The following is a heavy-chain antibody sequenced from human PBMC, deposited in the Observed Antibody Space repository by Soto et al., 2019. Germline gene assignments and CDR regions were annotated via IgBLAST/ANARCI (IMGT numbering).Heavy chain of an antibody. CDR2: INYSGST. CDR1: GGSFSYYY. CDR3: ARRRISSRRGGAFDI. V-gene: IGHV4-34*01. Sequence: SETLSRTCAVYGGSFSYYYGSWIRQPPGKGLEWIGEINYSGSTNYEPSLKSRVTVSVDTSKNQFSLGLSSVTAADTALYYCARRRISSRRGGAFDIWGQGTMVTVS. D-gene: IGHD3-10*01. J-gene: IGHJ3*02.